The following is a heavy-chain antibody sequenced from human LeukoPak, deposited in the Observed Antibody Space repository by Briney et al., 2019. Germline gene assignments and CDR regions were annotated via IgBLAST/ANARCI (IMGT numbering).Heavy chain of an antibody. CDR1: GGSISSGSYY. J-gene: IGHJ4*02. Sequence: PSETLSLTCTVSGGSISSGSYYWSWIRQPGGQGLEWIGRIYTSGSTTYNPSLKSRVTISVDTSKHQFSLKLSSVTAADTAVYYCASSQLLWFGELWHWGQGTLVTVSS. CDR2: IYTSGST. V-gene: IGHV4-61*02. D-gene: IGHD3-10*01. CDR3: ASSQLLWFGELWH.